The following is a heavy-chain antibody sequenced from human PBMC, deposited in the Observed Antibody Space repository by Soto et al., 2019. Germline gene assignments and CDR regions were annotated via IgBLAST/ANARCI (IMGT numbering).Heavy chain of an antibody. Sequence: ASVKVSCKASGYTFTSYAMHWVRQAPGQRLEWMGWINAGNGNTKYSQKFQGRVTITRDTSASTAYMELSSLRSEDTAVYYCARFGTVNTEPRPIALDYWGQGTLVTVSS. CDR1: GYTFTSYA. D-gene: IGHD4-4*01. CDR3: ARFGTVNTEPRPIALDY. V-gene: IGHV1-3*01. J-gene: IGHJ4*02. CDR2: INAGNGNT.